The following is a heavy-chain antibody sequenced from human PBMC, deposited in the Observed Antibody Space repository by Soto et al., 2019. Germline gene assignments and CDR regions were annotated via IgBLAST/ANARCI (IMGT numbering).Heavy chain of an antibody. J-gene: IGHJ3*02. CDR1: GGSISSSSYY. Sequence: SETLSLTCTVSGGSISSSSYYWGWIRQPPGKGLEWIGNIYYSGSTNYNPSLKSRVTISVDTSKNQFSLKLSSVTAADTAVYFCARTYGLDPFYIWGQGSMVPGSS. V-gene: IGHV4-39*07. CDR2: IYYSGST. D-gene: IGHD4-17*01. CDR3: ARTYGLDPFYI.